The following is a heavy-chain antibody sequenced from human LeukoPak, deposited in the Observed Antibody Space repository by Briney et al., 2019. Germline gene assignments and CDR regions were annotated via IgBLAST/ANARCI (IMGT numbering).Heavy chain of an antibody. CDR2: IYYSGST. D-gene: IGHD2-15*01. CDR1: GGSISSYY. CDR3: ARVRMGYMDV. V-gene: IGHV4-59*05. Sequence: KPSETLSLTCTVSGGSISSYYWSWIRQPPGKGLEWIGSIYYSGSTYYNPSLKSRVTISVDTSKNQFSLKLSSVTAADTAVYYCARVRMGYMDVWGKGTTVTISS. J-gene: IGHJ6*03.